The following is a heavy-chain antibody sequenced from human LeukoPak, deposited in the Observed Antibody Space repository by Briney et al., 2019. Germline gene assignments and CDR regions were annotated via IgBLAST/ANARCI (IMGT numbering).Heavy chain of an antibody. CDR3: ARDSLVAAAGKAFDY. Sequence: ASVKVSCKASGGTFSSYAISWVRQAPGQGREWMGGIIPIFGTANYAQKFQGRVTITTDESTSTAYMELSGLRSEDTAVYYCARDSLVAAAGKAFDYWGQGTLVTVSS. CDR2: IIPIFGTA. J-gene: IGHJ4*02. V-gene: IGHV1-69*05. CDR1: GGTFSSYA. D-gene: IGHD6-13*01.